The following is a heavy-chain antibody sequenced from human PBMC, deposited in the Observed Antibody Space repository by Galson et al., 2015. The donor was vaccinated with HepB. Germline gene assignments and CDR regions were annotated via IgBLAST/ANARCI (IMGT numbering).Heavy chain of an antibody. V-gene: IGHV3-7*01. Sequence: SVRLSCAASGFTFSSYAITWVRQAPGKGLEWVANIKQDGSETYYMDSSKGRFTSSRDNAQNSLYLKMNSLRAEDTPVYYCARDLGIDYWGQGTLVTVSS. CDR3: ARDLGIDY. J-gene: IGHJ4*02. CDR1: GFTFSSYA. CDR2: IKQDGSET. D-gene: IGHD3-10*01.